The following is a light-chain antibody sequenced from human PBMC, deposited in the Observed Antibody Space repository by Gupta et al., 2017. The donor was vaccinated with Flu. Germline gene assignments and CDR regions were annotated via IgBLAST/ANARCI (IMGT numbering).Light chain of an antibody. CDR1: ESVSSN. Sequence: SSATLSVFPGERVTLSCRASESVSSNLAWYQRKPGQPPRLLIYGASNRAAGVPARFSGSGSGTDFTLTISSLQSEDSAIYDCQHYRHWPLFGQGTRLEVK. V-gene: IGKV3-15*01. CDR3: QHYRHWPL. J-gene: IGKJ2*01. CDR2: GAS.